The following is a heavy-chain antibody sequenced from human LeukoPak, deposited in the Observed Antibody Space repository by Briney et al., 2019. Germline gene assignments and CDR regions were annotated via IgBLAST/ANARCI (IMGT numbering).Heavy chain of an antibody. V-gene: IGHV4-34*01. D-gene: IGHD6-13*01. CDR3: ATSSSWSRWFDP. Sequence: PGGSLRLSCAASGFLFSSYGIHWVRQAPGKGLEWIGEINHSGSTNYNPSLKSRVTISVDTSKNQFSLKLSSVTAADTAVYYCATSSSWSRWFDPWGQGTLVTVSS. CDR1: GFLFSSYG. CDR2: INHSGST. J-gene: IGHJ5*02.